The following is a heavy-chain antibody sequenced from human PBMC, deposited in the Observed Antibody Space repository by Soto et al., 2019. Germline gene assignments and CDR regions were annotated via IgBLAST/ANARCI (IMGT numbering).Heavy chain of an antibody. Sequence: QVQLEQSGAEVKKPGASVTVSCKASGYTFTDYFIHWVRQAPGQGLEWMGTINPRGGDTAYAQKFQGRVNKNRGLATGRVDVGLRRLATGDTAVYYWSKDLTGIVGGVIVFGGMDVWGQGTTVTVSS. CDR1: GYTFTDYF. V-gene: IGHV1-46*01. CDR2: INPRGGDT. D-gene: IGHD2-15*01. CDR3: SKDLTGIVGGVIVFGGMDV. J-gene: IGHJ6*02.